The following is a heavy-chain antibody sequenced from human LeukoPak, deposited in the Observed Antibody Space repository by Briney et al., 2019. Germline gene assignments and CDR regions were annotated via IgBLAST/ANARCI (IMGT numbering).Heavy chain of an antibody. J-gene: IGHJ4*02. CDR1: GFTVSSNY. D-gene: IGHD3-22*01. V-gene: IGHV3-53*01. CDR2: IYSGGST. CDR3: ARAKYYYDSSGYYSHYFDY. Sequence: GGSLRLSCAASGFTVSSNYMSWVRQAPGKGLEWVSVIYSGGSTYYADSVKGRFTISRDNSKNTLYLQMNSLRAEDTAVYYCARAKYYYDSSGYYSHYFDYWGQGTLVTVSS.